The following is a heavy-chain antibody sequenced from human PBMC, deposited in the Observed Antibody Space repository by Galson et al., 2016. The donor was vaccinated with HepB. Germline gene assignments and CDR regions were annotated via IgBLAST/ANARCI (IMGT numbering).Heavy chain of an antibody. Sequence: SLRLSCAGSGFTFSHAWMSWVRQAPGKGLEWLGRIRTTPEGGRTDYAAPVKGRFTISRDDSKNTLYLEMNSLTTEDTAFYYCTTLSRGYCGGGCCYDWGQGTLVTVSS. CDR2: IRTTPEGGRT. D-gene: IGHD2-15*01. J-gene: IGHJ1*01. V-gene: IGHV3-15*01. CDR3: TTLSRGYCGGGCCYD. CDR1: GFTFSHAW.